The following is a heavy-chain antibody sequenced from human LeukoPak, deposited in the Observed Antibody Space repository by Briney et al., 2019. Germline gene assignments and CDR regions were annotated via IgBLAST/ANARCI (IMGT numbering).Heavy chain of an antibody. D-gene: IGHD2-15*01. J-gene: IGHJ4*02. V-gene: IGHV4-31*03. CDR2: IYYSGST. Sequence: PSETLSLTCTVSGGSISSGGYYWRWIRQHPGKGLEWIGYIYYSGSTYYNPSLKSRVTISVDTSKNQFSLKLSSVTAADTAVYYCARGVDYCSGGSCYKFPFDYWGQGTLVTVSS. CDR1: GGSISSGGYY. CDR3: ARGVDYCSGGSCYKFPFDY.